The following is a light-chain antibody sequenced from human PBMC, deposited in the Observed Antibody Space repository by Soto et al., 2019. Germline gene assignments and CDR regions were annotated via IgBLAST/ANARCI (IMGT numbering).Light chain of an antibody. V-gene: IGKV3-20*01. J-gene: IGKJ4*02. CDR1: QSVTSNY. CDR2: AAS. Sequence: IVLTQSPATLSVSPGERATLSCRASQSVTSNYLAWYQQKPGQAPRLLIYAASSRATGIPHRFSGSGSGTDFTLSISGLEPEDFAVYSCQQYSSSPTFGGGTKVDIK. CDR3: QQYSSSPT.